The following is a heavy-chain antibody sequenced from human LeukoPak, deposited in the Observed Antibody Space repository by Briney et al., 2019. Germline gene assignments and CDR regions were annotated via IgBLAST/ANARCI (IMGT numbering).Heavy chain of an antibody. V-gene: IGHV5-51*01. CDR3: ASSLDYGADNAFDI. CDR2: IYPGDSDT. D-gene: IGHD4-17*01. CDR1: GYSFTSYW. Sequence: GESLKISCKGSGYSFTSYWIGWVRPMPGKGLEWMGIIYPGDSDTRYSPSFQGQVTSSAAKSISTAYLQGSSLKASDTAMYYCASSLDYGADNAFDIWGQGTMVTVSS. J-gene: IGHJ3*02.